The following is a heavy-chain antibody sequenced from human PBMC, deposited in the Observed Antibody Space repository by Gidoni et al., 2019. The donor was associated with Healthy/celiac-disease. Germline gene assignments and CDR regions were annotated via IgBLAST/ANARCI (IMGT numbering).Heavy chain of an antibody. CDR3: TTRATTVTTKTKYYYYYYGMDV. Sequence: EVQLVESGGGLVKPGGSLRLSCAASGFTFSNAGLSWVRQRPGKGREWVGRIKSKTDGGTTDYAAPVKGRFTISRDDSKNTLYLQMNSLKTEDTAVYYCTTRATTVTTKTKYYYYYYGMDVWGQGTTVTVSS. CDR1: GFTFSNAG. J-gene: IGHJ6*02. V-gene: IGHV3-15*01. D-gene: IGHD4-17*01. CDR2: IKSKTDGGTT.